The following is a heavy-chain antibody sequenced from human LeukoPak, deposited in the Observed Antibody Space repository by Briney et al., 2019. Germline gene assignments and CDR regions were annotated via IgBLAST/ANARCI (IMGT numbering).Heavy chain of an antibody. CDR1: GFTFSSYA. Sequence: GRSLRLSCAASGFTFSSYAMHWVRQAPGKGLEWVAVISYDGSNKYYADSVKGRFTISRDNSKNTLYLQMNSLRAEDTAVYYCARDRGLRITMVRGVEDWFDPWGQGTLVTVSS. V-gene: IGHV3-30-3*01. CDR2: ISYDGSNK. CDR3: ARDRGLRITMVRGVEDWFDP. J-gene: IGHJ5*02. D-gene: IGHD3-10*01.